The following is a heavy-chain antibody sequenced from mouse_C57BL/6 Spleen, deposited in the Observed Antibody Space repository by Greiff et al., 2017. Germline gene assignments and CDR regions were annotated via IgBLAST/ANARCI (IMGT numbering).Heavy chain of an antibody. CDR2: LDHEDGDT. Sequence: DVQLVESGAELVRPGASVKLSCTASGFNIKDYYMHWVQQRPEQGLEWIGRLDHEDGDTDYAPQFPGKATMTANTSSNTAYLQLSSLTSEDTAVYYCTNEGPLFDYWGQGTTLTVSS. CDR1: GFNIKDYY. J-gene: IGHJ2*01. V-gene: IGHV14-1*01. CDR3: TNEGPLFDY.